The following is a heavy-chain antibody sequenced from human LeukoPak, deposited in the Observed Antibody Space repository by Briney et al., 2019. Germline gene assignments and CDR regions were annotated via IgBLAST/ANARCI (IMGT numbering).Heavy chain of an antibody. Sequence: PSETLSLTCTVSGGSISSYYWSWIRQPPGKGLEWIGYIYYSGSTNYNPSLKSRVTISVDTSKNQFSLKLSSVTAADTAVYYCARVDYDSSGYYYNYYYYYMDVWGKGTTVTVSS. D-gene: IGHD3-22*01. CDR2: IYYSGST. J-gene: IGHJ6*03. V-gene: IGHV4-59*12. CDR1: GGSISSYY. CDR3: ARVDYDSSGYYYNYYYYYMDV.